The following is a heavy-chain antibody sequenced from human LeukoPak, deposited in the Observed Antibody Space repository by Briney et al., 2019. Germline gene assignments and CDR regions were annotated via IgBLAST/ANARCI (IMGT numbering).Heavy chain of an antibody. CDR1: GGSISSSDW. V-gene: IGHV4-4*02. D-gene: IGHD6-19*01. CDR2: IYHSGST. CDR3: ASYRSGWNYFEN. Sequence: PSGTLSLTCDVSGGSISSSDWWSWVRQSPGKGLEWMGEIYHSGSTNYNPSLKSRVTISVDKSKNQFSLKLSSVTAADTAVYYCASYRSGWNYFENWGQGTLVTVSS. J-gene: IGHJ4*02.